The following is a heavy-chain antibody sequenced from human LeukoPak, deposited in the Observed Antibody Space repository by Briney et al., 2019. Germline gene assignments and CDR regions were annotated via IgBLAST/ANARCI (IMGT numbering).Heavy chain of an antibody. CDR2: INSDGSST. D-gene: IGHD3-22*01. CDR1: GFTFSSDW. CDR3: ARDRGYQIDY. J-gene: IGHJ4*02. V-gene: IGHV3-74*01. Sequence: TGGSLRLSCAASGFTFSSDWMHWDRQAPGKGLVWVSRINSDGSSTNYADSVKGRFTISRDNAKNTLYLQINSLGPEDTAVYYCARDRGYQIDYWGQGTLVTVSS.